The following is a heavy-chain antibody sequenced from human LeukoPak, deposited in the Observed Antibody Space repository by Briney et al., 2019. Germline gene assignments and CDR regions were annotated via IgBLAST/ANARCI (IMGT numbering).Heavy chain of an antibody. CDR3: ARQKCTSTSCLTKNAFDI. D-gene: IGHD2-2*01. CDR1: GSNSSYY. Sequence: PSETLSLTCTVSGSNSSYYWRWIRQPPGPGLECIGYIYTSGCSNYNPSLKSRVTISVDTPKNQFSLDLSSVTAADTAVYYCARQKCTSTSCLTKNAFDIWGQGTMVTVSS. CDR2: IYTSGCS. V-gene: IGHV4-4*09. J-gene: IGHJ3*02.